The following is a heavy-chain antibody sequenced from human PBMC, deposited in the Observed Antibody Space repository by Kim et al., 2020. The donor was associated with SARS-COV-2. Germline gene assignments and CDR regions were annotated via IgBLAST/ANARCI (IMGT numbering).Heavy chain of an antibody. CDR3: ARGPXIGGGDRFSH. V-gene: IGHV4-30-4*01. CDR2: IYYTGSS. CDR1: GGSISSGDYY. Sequence: SETLSLTCTVSGGSISSGDYYWSWIRQPPGKGLEWIGYIYYTGSSHYNPSLNSRVTXTXDTSKNXFXLKLTSVTAADTAVYYCARGPXIGGGDRFSHWGQXTXVTVSS. J-gene: IGHJ4*02. D-gene: IGHD2-21*02.